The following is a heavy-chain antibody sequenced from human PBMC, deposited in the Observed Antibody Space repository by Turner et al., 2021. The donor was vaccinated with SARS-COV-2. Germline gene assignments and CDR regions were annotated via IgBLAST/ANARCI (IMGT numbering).Heavy chain of an antibody. D-gene: IGHD6-13*01. CDR3: ARLHTSSWYFDY. CDR1: GFTFSSYW. CDR2: IKQDGSEK. J-gene: IGHJ4*02. V-gene: IGHV3-7*03. Sequence: EVQLVESGGGLVQPGGSLRLSCAASGFTFSSYWLSWDRQAPGKGLEWVVNIKQDGSEKYYVDSVKGRFTISRDNAKNSLYLQMNSLRAEDTAVYYCARLHTSSWYFDYWGQGTLVTVSS.